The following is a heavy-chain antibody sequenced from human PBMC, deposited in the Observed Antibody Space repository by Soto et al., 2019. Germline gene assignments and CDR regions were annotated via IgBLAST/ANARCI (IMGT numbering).Heavy chain of an antibody. CDR2: IHSGGDT. D-gene: IGHD1-7*01. V-gene: IGHV3-66*01. CDR3: ARSRTGTTYGGMAF. CDR1: GFAVSSNY. J-gene: IGHJ6*02. Sequence: EVQLVESGGDLVQPGGSLRLSCAASGFAVSSNYMTWVRQAPGKGLDWVSVIHSGGDTHYADSVRGRFTISRDNSKNTMYLQMNSLRDEATAVYYCARSRTGTTYGGMAFWGQGTTVTVSS.